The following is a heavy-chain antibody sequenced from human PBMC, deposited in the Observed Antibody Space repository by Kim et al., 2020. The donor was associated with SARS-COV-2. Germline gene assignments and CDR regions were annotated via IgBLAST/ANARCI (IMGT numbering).Heavy chain of an antibody. D-gene: IGHD2-15*01. J-gene: IGHJ6*02. Sequence: SVKVSCKASGGTFSSYAISWVRQAPGQGLEWMGGIIPIFGTANYAQKFQGRVTITADESTSTAYMELSSLSSEDTAVYYCARGLYCSGGSCYLGYYYGMDVGGQGTTVTVSS. V-gene: IGHV1-69*13. CDR2: IIPIFGTA. CDR3: ARGLYCSGGSCYLGYYYGMDV. CDR1: GGTFSSYA.